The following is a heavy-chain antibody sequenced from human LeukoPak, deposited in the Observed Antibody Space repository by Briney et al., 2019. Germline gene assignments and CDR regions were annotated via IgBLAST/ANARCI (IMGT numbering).Heavy chain of an antibody. CDR3: AQIRPSTYYDSSGSFDY. V-gene: IGHV4-59*08. CDR2: IYYSGST. Sequence: SETLSLTCTLSGGSISSNYWSWIRQPPGKGLEWIGYIYYSGSTHYNPSLKSRVTISVDTSKNQFSLKLCSVTAADTAVYYCAQIRPSTYYDSSGSFDYWGQGTLVTVSS. CDR1: GGSISSNY. D-gene: IGHD3-22*01. J-gene: IGHJ4*02.